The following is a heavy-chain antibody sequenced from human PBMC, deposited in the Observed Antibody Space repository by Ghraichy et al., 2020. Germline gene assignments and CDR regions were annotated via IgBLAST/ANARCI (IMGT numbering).Heavy chain of an antibody. Sequence: LEWKGEINHTRNTNYKSSLKSRVTISVDTSKNQFSLKLTSVTAADTAVYYCARGYRYYYDGSGYYYFDYWGQ. D-gene: IGHD3-22*01. V-gene: IGHV4-34*01. J-gene: IGHJ4*02. CDR2: INHTRNT. CDR3: ARGYRYYYDGSGYYYFDY.